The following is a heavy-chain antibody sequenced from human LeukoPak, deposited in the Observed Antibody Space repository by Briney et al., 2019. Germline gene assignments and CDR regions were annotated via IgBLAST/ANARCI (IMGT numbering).Heavy chain of an antibody. CDR3: AKAENGLDY. CDR1: GFTFSSSV. V-gene: IGHV3-23*01. D-gene: IGHD2-8*01. CDR2: LTGSGGST. Sequence: GGALRLSCAASGFTFSSSVMSWVRRAPGKGLEWVSSLTGSGGSTYYADSVKGRFSISRDNSKNTLYLQMNSLRAEDTAVYYCAKAENGLDYWGQGTLVTVSS. J-gene: IGHJ4*02.